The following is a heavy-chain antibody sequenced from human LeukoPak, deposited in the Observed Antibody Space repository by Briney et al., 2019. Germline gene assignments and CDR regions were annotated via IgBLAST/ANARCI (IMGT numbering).Heavy chain of an antibody. J-gene: IGHJ4*02. CDR3: ARGDYYYDSSGYPY. D-gene: IGHD3-22*01. CDR1: GYTFTGYY. Sequence: ASVKVSCKASGYTFTGYYMHWVRQAPGQGLEWMGWINPNSGGTNYAQKFQGRVTMTRDTSISTAYMELSRLRSDDTAVYYCARGDYYYDSSGYPYWGQGTLVTVSS. CDR2: INPNSGGT. V-gene: IGHV1-2*02.